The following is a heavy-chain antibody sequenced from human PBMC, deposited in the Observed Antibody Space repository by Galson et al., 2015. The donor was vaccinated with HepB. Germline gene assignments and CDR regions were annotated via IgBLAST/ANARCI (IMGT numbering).Heavy chain of an antibody. CDR3: ARGYCSGGSCYWSDY. D-gene: IGHD2-15*01. J-gene: IGHJ4*02. V-gene: IGHV1-2*06. Sequence: SVKVSCKASGYTFTGYYMHWVRQAPGQGLEWMGRINPNSGGTNYAQKFQGRVTMTRGTSISTAYMELSRLRSDDTAVYYCARGYCSGGSCYWSDYWGQGTLVTVSS. CDR1: GYTFTGYY. CDR2: INPNSGGT.